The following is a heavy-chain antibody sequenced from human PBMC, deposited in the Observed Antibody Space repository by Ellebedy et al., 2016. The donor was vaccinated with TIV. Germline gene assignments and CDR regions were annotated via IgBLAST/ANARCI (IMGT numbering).Heavy chain of an antibody. CDR2: ISNDGNSE. J-gene: IGHJ5*02. V-gene: IGHV3-30-3*01. CDR1: GFTFNKYT. D-gene: IGHD2-8*02. Sequence: GGSLRLXCAASGFTFNKYTMHWVRQAPGKGLQWVAGISNDGNSESYAVSVKGRFTISRDNSNNTLHLQMNSRRPEDTAMYYCARDSGDTTTWWDNWFDPWGQGTLVTVSS. CDR3: ARDSGDTTTWWDNWFDP.